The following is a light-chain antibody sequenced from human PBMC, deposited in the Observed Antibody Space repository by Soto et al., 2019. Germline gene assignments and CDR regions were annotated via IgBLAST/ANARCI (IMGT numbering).Light chain of an antibody. CDR2: KAS. CDR3: QQSYSGPLT. CDR1: QSISSY. Sequence: DLRLSHSPSRLSSSVRDRVTITCRASQSISSYLNWYQQKPGKAPKLLIYKASTLKSGVPSRFSGSGSGTDFTLSISSLQPEDFATYYCQQSYSGPLTFGGGTKVDIK. J-gene: IGKJ4*01. V-gene: IGKV1-39*01.